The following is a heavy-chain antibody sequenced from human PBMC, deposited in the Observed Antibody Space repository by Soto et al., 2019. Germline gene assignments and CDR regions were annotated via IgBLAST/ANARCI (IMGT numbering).Heavy chain of an antibody. V-gene: IGHV1-18*01. Sequence: QVQLVQSGAEVKNPGASVKVSCKASGYTFTRYGIGWARQAPGQGLEWMGWINTYNGNTNYAQNVQGRVTLTTDTSTSTAYMELRSLRSNDTAIYYCAMADVYVTPSPQYVWGQATTVIVSS. J-gene: IGHJ6*02. CDR2: INTYNGNT. D-gene: IGHD3-16*01. CDR1: GYTFTRYG. CDR3: AMADVYVTPSPQYV.